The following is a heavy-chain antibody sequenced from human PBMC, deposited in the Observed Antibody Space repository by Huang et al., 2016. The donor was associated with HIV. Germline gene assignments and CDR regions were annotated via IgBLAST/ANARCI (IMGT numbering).Heavy chain of an antibody. Sequence: QLLLQESGPGLVKPSEALALTCAVSGGSIRSSDFRWGWIRQPPGKGLEWIGSIDDKGSTPYRPALDGRVTIAEDPSKILFFLNLTAMTAADTAVYYCARHREGPVAYYSGWGSHLNYMDVWGRGRTVVVSS. CDR3: ARHREGPVAYYSGWGSHLNYMDV. V-gene: IGHV4-39*01. CDR1: GGSIRSSDFR. J-gene: IGHJ6*03. D-gene: IGHD3-10*01. CDR2: IDDKGST.